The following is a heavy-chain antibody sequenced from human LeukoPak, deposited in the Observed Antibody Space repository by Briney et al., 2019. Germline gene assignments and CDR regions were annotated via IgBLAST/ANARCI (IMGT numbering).Heavy chain of an antibody. J-gene: IGHJ4*02. D-gene: IGHD1-26*01. V-gene: IGHV3-23*01. CDR2: ISAGGDLT. Sequence: QPGGSLRLSWAASGFTFSSYGMSWVRQAPGKGLEWVAAISAGGDLTNYADSVKGRFTISRDSSKNMLYVQMNSLRAEDTAIYYCAKGLISSATYFSYFDYWGQGTLVTVSS. CDR3: AKGLISSATYFSYFDY. CDR1: GFTFSSYG.